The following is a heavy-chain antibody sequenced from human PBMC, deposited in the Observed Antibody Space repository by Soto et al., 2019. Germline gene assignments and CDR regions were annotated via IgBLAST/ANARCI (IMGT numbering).Heavy chain of an antibody. CDR1: GGSISSYY. CDR2: IYYSGST. Sequence: SETLSLTCTVSGGSISSYYWSWIRQPPGKGLERIGYIYYSGSTNYNPSLKSRVTISVDTSKNQFSLKLSSVTAADTAIYYCASLNFDILTGYYAFDLWGQGTMVTVSS. CDR3: ASLNFDILTGYYAFDL. J-gene: IGHJ3*01. V-gene: IGHV4-59*08. D-gene: IGHD3-9*01.